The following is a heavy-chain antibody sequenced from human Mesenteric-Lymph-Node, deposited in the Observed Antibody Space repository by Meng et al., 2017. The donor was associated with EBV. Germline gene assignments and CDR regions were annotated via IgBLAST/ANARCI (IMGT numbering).Heavy chain of an antibody. D-gene: IGHD5-12*01. CDR2: IYSGGST. Sequence: GQVVESGGGLIQPGGSLRLSFAAAGLTVSSNYMSWVRQAPGKGLEWVSVIYSGGSTYYSDSVQGRFTISRDNSKNIVFLQMSSLRADDTAVYYCARISSANDSVWGQGALVTVSS. CDR3: ARISSANDSV. V-gene: IGHV3-53*01. J-gene: IGHJ4*02. CDR1: GLTVSSNY.